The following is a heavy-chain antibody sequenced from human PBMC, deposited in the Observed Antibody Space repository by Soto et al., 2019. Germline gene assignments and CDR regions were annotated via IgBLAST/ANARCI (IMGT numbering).Heavy chain of an antibody. Sequence: QVQLVQSGAEVKKPGSSVKVSCEASGGTFSGHAISWVRQAPGQGPEWMGGLIPLFGTTQHAQNFQVRLKITADKSTSTAHMELTSLRCEDTAIYYCARGPNWGYRFDSWGQGTLVTVSS. V-gene: IGHV1-69*06. J-gene: IGHJ4*02. CDR2: LIPLFGTT. CDR1: GGTFSGHA. CDR3: ARGPNWGYRFDS. D-gene: IGHD7-27*01.